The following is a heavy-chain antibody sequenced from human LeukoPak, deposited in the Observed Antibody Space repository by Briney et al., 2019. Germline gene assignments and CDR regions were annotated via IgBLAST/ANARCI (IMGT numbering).Heavy chain of an antibody. D-gene: IGHD3-10*01. CDR2: INPNSGGT. J-gene: IGHJ4*02. Sequence: ASVKVSCKASGYTFTGYYMHWVRQAPGQGLEWMGWINPNSGGTNYTQKFQGRVTMTRNTSISTAYMELSSLRSEDTAVYYCARAHYGSGSYLFDYWGQGTLVTVSS. V-gene: IGHV1-2*02. CDR3: ARAHYGSGSYLFDY. CDR1: GYTFTGYY.